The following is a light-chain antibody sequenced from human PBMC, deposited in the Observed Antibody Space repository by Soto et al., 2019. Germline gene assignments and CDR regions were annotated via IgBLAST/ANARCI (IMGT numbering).Light chain of an antibody. CDR3: QTWGTGIHGV. J-gene: IGLJ2*01. CDR2: LNSDGSH. V-gene: IGLV4-69*01. CDR1: SGHSSYA. Sequence: QLVLTQSPSASASLGASVKLTCTRSSGHSSYAIAWHQQQPEKGPRYLMKLNSDGSHSKGDGIPDRFSGSSSGAERYLTISSLQSEDEADYYCQTWGTGIHGVFGGGTQLTVL.